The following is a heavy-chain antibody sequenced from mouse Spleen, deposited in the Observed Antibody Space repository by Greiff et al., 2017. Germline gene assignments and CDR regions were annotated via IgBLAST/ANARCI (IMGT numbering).Heavy chain of an antibody. V-gene: IGHV1-69*01. CDR3: ARAYGNYWFAY. D-gene: IGHD2-1*01. J-gene: IGHJ3*01. CDR2: IDPSDSYT. CDR1: GYTFTSYW. Sequence: QVQLQQPGAELVMPGASVKLSCKASGYTFTSYWTHWVKQRPGQGLEWIGEIDPSDSYTNYNQKFKGKATLTVDKSSSTAYMQLSSLTSEDSAVYYCARAYGNYWFAYWGQGTLVTVSA.